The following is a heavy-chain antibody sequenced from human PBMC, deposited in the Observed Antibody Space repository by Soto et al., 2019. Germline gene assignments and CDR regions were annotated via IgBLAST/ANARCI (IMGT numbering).Heavy chain of an antibody. J-gene: IGHJ4*02. D-gene: IGHD6-6*01. V-gene: IGHV3-66*02. CDR2: IYSGGRT. CDR3: ARECSSSSSWDY. Sequence: GGSLRLSCAASGFTVSSNYMSWVRQAPGKGLEWVSVIYSGGRTYDADSVKGRFTISRDNSQNTLYLQMNSLRAEDTAVYYCARECSSSSSWDYWGQGTLVTVSS. CDR1: GFTVSSNY.